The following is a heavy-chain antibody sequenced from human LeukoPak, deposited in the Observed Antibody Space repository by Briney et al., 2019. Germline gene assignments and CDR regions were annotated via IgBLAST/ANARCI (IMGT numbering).Heavy chain of an antibody. J-gene: IGHJ5*02. CDR2: INPIFGTA. CDR1: GYTFTGYY. Sequence: ASVKVSCKASGYTFTGYYMHWVRQAPGQGLEWMGWINPIFGTANYAQKFQGRVTITADKSTSTAYMELSSLRSEDTAVYYCARDAPVPAAISAWFDPWGQGTLVTVS. V-gene: IGHV1-69*06. CDR3: ARDAPVPAAISAWFDP. D-gene: IGHD2-2*02.